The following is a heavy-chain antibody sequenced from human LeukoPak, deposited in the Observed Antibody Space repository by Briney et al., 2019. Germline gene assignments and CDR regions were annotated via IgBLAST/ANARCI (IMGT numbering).Heavy chain of an antibody. CDR1: GFTFSSYA. CDR3: ARDNYIFGVVSNPNWFDP. D-gene: IGHD3-3*01. CDR2: INPNSGGT. J-gene: IGHJ5*02. V-gene: IGHV1-2*02. Sequence: PGGSLRLSCAASGFTFSSYAMHWVRQAPGQGLEWMGWINPNSGGTNYAQKFQGRVTMTRDTSISTAYMELSRLRSDDTAVYYCARDNYIFGVVSNPNWFDPWGQGTLVTVSS.